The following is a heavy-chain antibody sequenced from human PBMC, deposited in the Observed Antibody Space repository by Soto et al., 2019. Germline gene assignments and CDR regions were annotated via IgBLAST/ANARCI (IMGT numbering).Heavy chain of an antibody. Sequence: PSETLSLTCTVSGASINSGDYYWSWIRQPPGKFLEWIGYIYYSGSTYHNPSLKSRVTISVDMPKNQFSLKLGSVTAADTAVYYCATVPTYYYDRSGYANAFHIWGQGTMVTVSS. J-gene: IGHJ3*02. D-gene: IGHD3-22*01. V-gene: IGHV4-30-4*01. CDR1: GASINSGDYY. CDR2: IYYSGST. CDR3: ATVPTYYYDRSGYANAFHI.